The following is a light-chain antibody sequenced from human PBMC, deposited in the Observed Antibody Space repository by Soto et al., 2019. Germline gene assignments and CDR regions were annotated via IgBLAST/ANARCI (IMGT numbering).Light chain of an antibody. Sequence: EIVLTQSPGTLSLSPGERATLSCRASQSVSSSYLAWYQQKPGQAPRLLIYGASSRATGIPDRFSGSGSGTDFTLTISRLEPEDFAVYYCQQYTNSPSTFGGGTKVDIK. CDR1: QSVSSSY. CDR2: GAS. V-gene: IGKV3-20*01. J-gene: IGKJ4*01. CDR3: QQYTNSPST.